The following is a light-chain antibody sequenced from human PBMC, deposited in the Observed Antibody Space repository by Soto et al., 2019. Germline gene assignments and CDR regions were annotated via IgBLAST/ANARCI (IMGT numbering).Light chain of an antibody. CDR1: SSNIGAGYD. J-gene: IGLJ2*01. Sequence: QLVLTQPPSVSGAPGQRVTISCTGSSSNIGAGYDVHWYQQLPGTAPKLLIYGNSNRPSGVPDRFSGSKSGTSASLAITGLQAEDEADYYCQSYDSSLSALVFGGGTQLTV. V-gene: IGLV1-40*01. CDR2: GNS. CDR3: QSYDSSLSALV.